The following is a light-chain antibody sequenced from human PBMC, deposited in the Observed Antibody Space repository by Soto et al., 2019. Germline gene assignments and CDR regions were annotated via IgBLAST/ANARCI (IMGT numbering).Light chain of an antibody. J-gene: IGKJ4*01. CDR2: WAS. CDR1: QRVLYSSKNRNH. V-gene: IGKV4-1*01. CDR3: QQYYSTPC. Sequence: VMTQSQDTLAVSLGERAAINCKSSQRVLYSSKNRNHLAWYQQRPGQPPKVLIYWASTRESGVPDRFSGSGSGTDFTLTISSLQAEDVAVYYCQQYYSTPCFGGGTNVDVK.